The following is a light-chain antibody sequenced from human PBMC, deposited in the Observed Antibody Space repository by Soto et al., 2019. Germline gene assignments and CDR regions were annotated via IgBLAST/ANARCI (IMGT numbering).Light chain of an antibody. CDR2: RNN. Sequence: QSVLTQPPSASGTPGQRVTISCSGSSSNIGSNYVYWYQQLPGTAPKLLIYRNNQRPSGVPDRFSGSKSGTSASLAISGVRSEDEADYYCAAWDDSLSGRGVFGTGTKLTVL. V-gene: IGLV1-47*01. J-gene: IGLJ1*01. CDR3: AAWDDSLSGRGV. CDR1: SSNIGSNY.